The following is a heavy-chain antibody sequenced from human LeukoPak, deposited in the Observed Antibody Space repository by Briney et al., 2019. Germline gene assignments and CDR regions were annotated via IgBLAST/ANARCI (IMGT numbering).Heavy chain of an antibody. V-gene: IGHV3-48*03. CDR3: AELGITMIGGV. D-gene: IGHD3-10*02. CDR1: GFTFSSYG. CDR2: ISSSGSTI. J-gene: IGHJ6*04. Sequence: GGSLRLSCAASGFTFSSYGMHRVRQAPGKGLEWVSYISSSGSTIYYADSVKGRFTISRDNAKNSLYLQMNSLRAEDTAVYYCAELGITMIGGVWGKGTTVTISS.